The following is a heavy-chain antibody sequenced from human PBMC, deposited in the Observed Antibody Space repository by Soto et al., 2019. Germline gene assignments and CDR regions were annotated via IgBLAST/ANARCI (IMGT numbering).Heavy chain of an antibody. CDR3: SASARNEYHFAMDA. Sequence: EVHLVETGGGLIQPGGSLRLSCAASGLSVSSSDMSWVRQASGKGLAWVSVIYSGGSTHDADSVNGRFTISRDNSKNMVLLQMSSQSVDETAVYFGSASARNEYHFAMDAWGQGTTVIVSS. CDR1: GLSVSSSD. CDR2: IYSGGST. J-gene: IGHJ6*02. D-gene: IGHD3-10*01. V-gene: IGHV3-53*02.